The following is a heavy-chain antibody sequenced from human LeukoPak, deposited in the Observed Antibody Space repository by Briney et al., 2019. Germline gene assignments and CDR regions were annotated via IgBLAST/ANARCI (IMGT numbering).Heavy chain of an antibody. V-gene: IGHV3-21*05. Sequence: GGSLRLSCAASGFTFSSYEMNWVRQAPGKGLEWVSYISSSSSYTNYADSVKGRFTISRDNAKNSLYLQMNSLRAEDTAVYYCARVPYDSSGSYYFDYWGQGTLVTVSS. D-gene: IGHD3-22*01. CDR1: GFTFSSYE. J-gene: IGHJ4*02. CDR2: ISSSSSYT. CDR3: ARVPYDSSGSYYFDY.